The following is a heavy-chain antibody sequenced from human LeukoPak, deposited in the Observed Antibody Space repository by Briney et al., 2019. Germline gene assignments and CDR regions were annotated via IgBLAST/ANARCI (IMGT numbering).Heavy chain of an antibody. J-gene: IGHJ4*02. CDR3: ATRGYYYDSGGYSYFDY. V-gene: IGHV3-48*04. CDR2: ISHTSSTI. Sequence: GGSLRLSCGVSGFTFSDHSMNWVRQAPGKGLEWVSYISHTSSTIYYTDSVKGRFTISRDNAKNSLYLQMDSLRAEDTAVYYCATRGYYYDSGGYSYFDYWGQGTLVTVSS. D-gene: IGHD3-22*01. CDR1: GFTFSDHS.